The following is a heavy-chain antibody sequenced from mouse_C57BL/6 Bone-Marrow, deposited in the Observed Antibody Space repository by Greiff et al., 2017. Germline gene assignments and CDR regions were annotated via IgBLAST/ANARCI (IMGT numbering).Heavy chain of an antibody. CDR2: IDPSDSYT. D-gene: IGHD3-2*02. Sequence: QVQLKQPGAELVMPGASVKLSCKASGYTFTSYWMHWVKQRPGQGLEWIGEIDPSDSYTNYNQKFTGKSTLTVDKSSSTAYMQLSSLTSEDSAVXCCARGGGCAMAYWGQGTSVTGSA. CDR1: GYTFTSYW. J-gene: IGHJ4*01. V-gene: IGHV1-69*01. CDR3: ARGGGCAMAY.